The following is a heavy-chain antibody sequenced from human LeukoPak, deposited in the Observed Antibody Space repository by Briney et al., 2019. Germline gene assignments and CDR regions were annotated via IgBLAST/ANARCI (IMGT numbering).Heavy chain of an antibody. CDR2: ISAYNGNT. CDR1: GYTFTSYG. V-gene: IGHV1-18*01. Sequence: ASVKVSCKASGYTFTSYGISWVRQAPGQGLEWMGWISAYNGNTNYAQKLQGRVTMTTDTSTSTAYMELRSVRSDDTAVYYCARDELWFGELLSSGWFDPWGQGTLVTVSS. CDR3: ARDELWFGELLSSGWFDP. D-gene: IGHD3-10*01. J-gene: IGHJ5*02.